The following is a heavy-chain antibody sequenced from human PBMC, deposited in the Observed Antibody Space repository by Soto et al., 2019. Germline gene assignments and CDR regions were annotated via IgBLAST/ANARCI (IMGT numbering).Heavy chain of an antibody. Sequence: ASVKVSCKASGYTFTGYYMHWVRQAPGQGLEWMGWINPNSGGTNYAQKFQGWVTMTRDTSISTAYMELSRLRSDDTAVYYCAREAGHATTARIGYYGMDVWGQGTTVTVSS. D-gene: IGHD4-4*01. V-gene: IGHV1-2*04. J-gene: IGHJ6*02. CDR1: GYTFTGYY. CDR3: AREAGHATTARIGYYGMDV. CDR2: INPNSGGT.